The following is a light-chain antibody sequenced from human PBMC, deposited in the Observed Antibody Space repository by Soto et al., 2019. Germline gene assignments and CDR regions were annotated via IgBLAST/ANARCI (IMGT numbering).Light chain of an antibody. CDR1: QSLPHSNGYTY. CDR2: LGS. Sequence: DIVMTQSPLSLPVTPGEPASISCRSSQSLPHSNGYTYLDWYLQKPGQSPQLLIYLGSDRASGVPDRFSGSESGTDFTLKISRVEAEDVGIYYCMQALQTPYTFGQGTKLEIK. V-gene: IGKV2-28*01. CDR3: MQALQTPYT. J-gene: IGKJ2*01.